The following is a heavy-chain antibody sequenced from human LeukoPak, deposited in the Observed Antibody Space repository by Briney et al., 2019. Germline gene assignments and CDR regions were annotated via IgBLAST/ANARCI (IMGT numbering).Heavy chain of an antibody. J-gene: IGHJ4*02. CDR1: GGSISSGSYY. Sequence: PSETLSLTCTVSGGSISSGSYYWSWIRQPAGKGLEWIGRIYTSGSTNYNPSLKSRVSISVDTSKNQFSLKLSSVTAADTAVYYCARARVVPAALDYWGQGTLVTVSS. D-gene: IGHD2-2*01. CDR2: IYTSGST. CDR3: ARARVVPAALDY. V-gene: IGHV4-61*02.